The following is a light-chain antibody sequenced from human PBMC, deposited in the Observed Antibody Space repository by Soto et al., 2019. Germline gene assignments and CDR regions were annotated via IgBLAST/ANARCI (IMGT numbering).Light chain of an antibody. CDR1: SGHSSYA. Sequence: QPVLTQSPSASPSLGASVKLTCTLSSGHSSYAIAWHQQQPEKGPRYLMKLNSDGSHSKGDGIPDRFSGSSSGAERYLTISSLQSEDEADYYCQTWGTGIRVFGGGTQLTVL. CDR2: LNSDGSH. J-gene: IGLJ3*02. V-gene: IGLV4-69*01. CDR3: QTWGTGIRV.